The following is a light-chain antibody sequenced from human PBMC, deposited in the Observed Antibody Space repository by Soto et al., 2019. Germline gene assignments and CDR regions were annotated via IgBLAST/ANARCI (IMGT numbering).Light chain of an antibody. Sequence: PGERATVSCRASQTVRGXYLAXYQXKXGXXXRXXXYGGSSRATGIPDRFSGSGSGTDFTLTISRLEPEDFAVYYCQQYGSSPITFGQGTRLEIK. V-gene: IGKV3-20*01. CDR3: QQYGSSPIT. J-gene: IGKJ5*01. CDR1: QTVRGXY. CDR2: GGS.